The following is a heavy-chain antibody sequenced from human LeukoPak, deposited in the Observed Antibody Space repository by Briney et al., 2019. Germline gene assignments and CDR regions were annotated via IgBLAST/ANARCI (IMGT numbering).Heavy chain of an antibody. D-gene: IGHD6-6*01. CDR3: ARTQYSSPRFDY. CDR2: ISSSSSYI. V-gene: IGHV3-21*01. CDR1: GFTFSSYS. Sequence: GGSLRLSCAASGFTFSSYSMNGVRQAPGKGLEWVSSISSSSSYIYYADSVKGRFTISRDNAKNSLYLQMNSLRAEDTAVYYCARTQYSSPRFDYWGQGTLVTVSS. J-gene: IGHJ4*02.